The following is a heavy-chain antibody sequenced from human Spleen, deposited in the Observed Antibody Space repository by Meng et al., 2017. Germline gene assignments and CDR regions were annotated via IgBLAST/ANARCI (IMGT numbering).Heavy chain of an antibody. D-gene: IGHD2-21*01. CDR1: GYTFTNFG. CDR2: ISAYNGNT. CDR3: ARGVAGHFDS. J-gene: IGHJ4*02. Sequence: QVQLVQSGIEVKEPGASVNVSCKASGYTFTNFGITWVRQAPGQGLEWMGWISAYNGNTRYAQKIEDRVTMTTDTSTTTAYMDLRSLTSEDTAVYYCARGVAGHFDSWGQGTLVTVSS. V-gene: IGHV1-18*01.